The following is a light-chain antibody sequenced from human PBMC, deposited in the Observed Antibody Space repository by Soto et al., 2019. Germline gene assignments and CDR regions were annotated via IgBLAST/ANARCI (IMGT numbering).Light chain of an antibody. CDR2: EAT. V-gene: IGLV2-8*01. CDR3: TSYVGATVV. J-gene: IGLJ2*01. Sequence: QSALTQPPSASRSPGQSVTISCTGTSSDVGFYKYVSWYQQYPGKVPKLILFEATRRPSGVPDRFSGSKSANSASLTVSGLRPDDEADYYCTSYVGATVVFGGGTKLTVL. CDR1: SSDVGFYKY.